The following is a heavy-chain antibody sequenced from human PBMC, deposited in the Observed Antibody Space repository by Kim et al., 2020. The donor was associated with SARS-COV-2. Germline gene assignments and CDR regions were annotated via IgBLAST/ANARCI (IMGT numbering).Heavy chain of an antibody. J-gene: IGHJ4*02. CDR2: ISSSSSYI. CDR3: ARSMGLSDCSGGSCRYYFDY. D-gene: IGHD2-15*01. V-gene: IGHV3-21*04. CDR1: GFTFSSYS. Sequence: GGSLRLSCAASGFTFSSYSMNWVRQAPGKGLEWVSSISSSSSYIYYADSVKGRFTISRDNAKNSLYLQMNSLRAEDTAVYYCARSMGLSDCSGGSCRYYFDYWGQGTLVTVSS.